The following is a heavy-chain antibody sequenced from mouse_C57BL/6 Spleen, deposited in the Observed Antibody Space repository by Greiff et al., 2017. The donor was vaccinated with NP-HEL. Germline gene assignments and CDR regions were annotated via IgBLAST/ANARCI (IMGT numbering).Heavy chain of an antibody. J-gene: IGHJ4*01. D-gene: IGHD1-1*01. Sequence: EVQLQQSGPELVKPGASVKMSCKASGYTFTDYNMHWVKQSHGKSLEWIGYINPNNGGTSYNQKFKGKATLTVNKSSSTAYMELRSLTSEDSAVYYCARRRTIITTVVEAMDYWGQGTSVTVSS. CDR3: ARRRTIITTVVEAMDY. CDR2: INPNNGGT. CDR1: GYTFTDYN. V-gene: IGHV1-22*01.